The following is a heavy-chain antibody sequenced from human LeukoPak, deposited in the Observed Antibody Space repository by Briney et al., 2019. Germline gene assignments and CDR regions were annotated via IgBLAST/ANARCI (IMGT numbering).Heavy chain of an antibody. Sequence: SQTLSLTCAVSGGSISSGGYSWSWIRQPPGKGLEWIGYVYHSGSTYYNPSLKSRVTISVDRSKNQFSLKLSSVTAADTAVYYCARVSDYYGSSGYVGWFDPWGQGTLVTVSS. CDR2: VYHSGST. CDR3: ARVSDYYGSSGYVGWFDP. CDR1: GGSISSGGYS. V-gene: IGHV4-30-2*01. J-gene: IGHJ5*02. D-gene: IGHD3-22*01.